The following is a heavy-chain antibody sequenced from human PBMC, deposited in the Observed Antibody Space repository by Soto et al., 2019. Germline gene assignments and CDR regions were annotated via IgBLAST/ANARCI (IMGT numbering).Heavy chain of an antibody. V-gene: IGHV3-11*01. J-gene: IGHJ6*03. CDR3: ARDYQNSSSWYEWDYMDV. D-gene: IGHD6-13*01. CDR2: ISSSGSTI. Sequence: PGGSLRLSCAASGFTFSDYYMSWIRQAPGKGLEWVSYISSSGSTIYYADSVKGRFTISRDNAKNSLYLQMNSLRAEDTAVYYCARDYQNSSSWYEWDYMDVWGKGTTVTVSS. CDR1: GFTFSDYY.